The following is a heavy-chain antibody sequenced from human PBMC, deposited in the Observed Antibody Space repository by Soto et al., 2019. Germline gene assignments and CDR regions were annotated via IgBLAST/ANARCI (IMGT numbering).Heavy chain of an antibody. CDR1: GYTFTTYG. J-gene: IGHJ4*01. D-gene: IGHD4-17*01. Sequence: QVQLVQSGAEVKKPGASVKVSCKASGYTFTTYGITWVRQAPGQGLEWMGWLSAYSGNTNYAQKLEGRLTVTTDTPTNTAYMDLRSLRSDDTAVYYCARVVKAGDYGDYGRYYFDYWGHGPLVTVSS. CDR3: ARVVKAGDYGDYGRYYFDY. CDR2: LSAYSGNT. V-gene: IGHV1-18*04.